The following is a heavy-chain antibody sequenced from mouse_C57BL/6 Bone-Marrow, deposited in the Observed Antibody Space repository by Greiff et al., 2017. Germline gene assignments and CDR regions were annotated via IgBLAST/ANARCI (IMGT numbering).Heavy chain of an antibody. CDR1: GFNIKDYY. CDR3: ARWDYDGAWFAY. J-gene: IGHJ3*01. Sequence: EVKLMESGAELVKPGASVKLSCTASGFNIKDYYMHWVKQRTEQGLEWIGRIDPEDGETKYAPKFQGKATITAATSSNTAYLQLSSLTSEDTAVYYCARWDYDGAWFAYWGQGTLVTVSA. D-gene: IGHD2-4*01. CDR2: IDPEDGET. V-gene: IGHV14-2*01.